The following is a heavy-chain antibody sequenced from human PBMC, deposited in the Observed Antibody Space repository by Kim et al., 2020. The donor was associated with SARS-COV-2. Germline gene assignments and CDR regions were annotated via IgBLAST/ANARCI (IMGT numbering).Heavy chain of an antibody. Sequence: ASVKVSCKASGYTFTRYAMHWVRQAPGQRLEWMGWINPGSGDTRYSQKFQDRVILTRDTSASTAYMELYSLRPEDTALYYCARGEYDYSFDIWGQGTMVALSS. J-gene: IGHJ3*02. V-gene: IGHV1-3*01. D-gene: IGHD3-16*01. CDR1: GYTFTRYA. CDR3: ARGEYDYSFDI. CDR2: INPGSGDT.